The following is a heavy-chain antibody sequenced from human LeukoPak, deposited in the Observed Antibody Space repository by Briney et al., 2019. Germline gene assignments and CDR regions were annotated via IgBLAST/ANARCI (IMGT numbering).Heavy chain of an antibody. D-gene: IGHD6-13*01. CDR1: GFTFSSYG. J-gene: IGHJ4*03. Sequence: GGSLRLSCAASGFTFSSYGMHWVRQAPGQGLEWVALIWYDGSNKYYGDSVKGRFTISRDNSKNTLYLQIYSLRAEDTAVYYCARRAVAGSYYFDNSGHETLGTLSS. CDR3: ARRAVAGSYYFDN. V-gene: IGHV3-33*01. CDR2: IWYDGSNK.